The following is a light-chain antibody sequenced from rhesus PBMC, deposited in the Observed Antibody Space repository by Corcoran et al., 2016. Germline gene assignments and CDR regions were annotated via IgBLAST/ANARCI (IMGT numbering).Light chain of an antibody. J-gene: IGKJ2*01. CDR3: QQPSSYPYS. CDR1: QGISNF. CDR2: YSS. V-gene: IGKV1S14*01. Sequence: DIQMTQSPSSLSASVGDTVTITCRAIQGISNFLACYQQKPGKAPKPLLYYSSNLESGVPSRFSGSGSEADFTLTISRLQPEDFATYCFQQPSSYPYSFGQGTKVEIE.